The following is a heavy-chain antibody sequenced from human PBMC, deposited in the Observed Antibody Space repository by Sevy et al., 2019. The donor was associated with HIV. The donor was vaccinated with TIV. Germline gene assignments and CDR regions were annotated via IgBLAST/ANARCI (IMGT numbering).Heavy chain of an antibody. CDR3: AVAGGSWALGY. CDR1: GFIFSDYY. Sequence: GGSLRLSCAASGFIFSDYYMSWIRQAPGKGLEWVSYISGSGNTIYYTDSVKGRLTISRDNAKDSLYLQMNSLRAEDTAVYYWAVAGGSWALGYGGQGSLVTVSS. V-gene: IGHV3-11*01. D-gene: IGHD1-26*01. CDR2: ISGSGNTI. J-gene: IGHJ4*02.